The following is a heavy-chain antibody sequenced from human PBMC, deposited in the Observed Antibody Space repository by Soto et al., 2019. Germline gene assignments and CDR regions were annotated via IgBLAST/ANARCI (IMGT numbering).Heavy chain of an antibody. Sequence: LRLSCAASGFTFSSYEMNWVRQAPGKGLEWVSYISSSGSTIYYADSVKGRFTISRDNAKNSLYLQMNSLRAEDTAVYYCARGGDIVVVVAATPDAFDIWGQGTMVTVSS. J-gene: IGHJ3*02. V-gene: IGHV3-48*03. D-gene: IGHD2-15*01. CDR2: ISSSGSTI. CDR3: ARGGDIVVVVAATPDAFDI. CDR1: GFTFSSYE.